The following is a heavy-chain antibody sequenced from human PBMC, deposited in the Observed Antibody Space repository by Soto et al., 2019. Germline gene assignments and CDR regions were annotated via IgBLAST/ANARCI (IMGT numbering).Heavy chain of an antibody. D-gene: IGHD3-10*01. CDR2: ITSTSSTK. CDR1: GFTFSSHT. J-gene: IGHJ6*02. CDR3: ARRISVVRGTHYYYAMAV. Sequence: PGGSLRLSCAASGFTFSSHTMIWVRQAPGKGLEWVSYITSTSSTKYYADSVKGRFTISRENDNNSLSLQINSLRDEDTAVYYCARRISVVRGTHYYYAMAVWGRGTTVTLSS. V-gene: IGHV3-48*02.